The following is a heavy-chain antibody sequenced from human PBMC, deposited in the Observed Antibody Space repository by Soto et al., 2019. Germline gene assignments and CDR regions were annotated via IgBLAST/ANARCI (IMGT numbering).Heavy chain of an antibody. V-gene: IGHV1-46*03. D-gene: IGHD3-10*01. CDR2: INPFDGSR. CDR3: SRVDPGETSPFDH. Sequence: ASVKVSCKASGYTFTNYAIHWVRQAPGQGLEWMGWINPFDGSRMFAQSFQGRVTMTRDTSTSTVYMEVSSLRSEDTAVYYCSRVDPGETSPFDHWGQGTLVTVSS. J-gene: IGHJ4*02. CDR1: GYTFTNYA.